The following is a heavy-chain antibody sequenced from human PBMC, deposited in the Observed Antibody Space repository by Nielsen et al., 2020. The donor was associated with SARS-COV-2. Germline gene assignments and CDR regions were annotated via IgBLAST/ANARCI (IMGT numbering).Heavy chain of an antibody. CDR1: GFTFADYG. CDR3: ARDLNWNYLGLGAN. J-gene: IGHJ4*02. CDR2: TNWNGGSK. V-gene: IGHV3-20*01. D-gene: IGHD1-7*01. Sequence: GGSLRLSCAASGFTFADYGMSWVRQAQGKGLECVSVTNWNGGSKGYADSVKGRFTISRDNAKNSLYLQMNSLRAEDTALYHCARDLNWNYLGLGANWGQGTLVTVSS.